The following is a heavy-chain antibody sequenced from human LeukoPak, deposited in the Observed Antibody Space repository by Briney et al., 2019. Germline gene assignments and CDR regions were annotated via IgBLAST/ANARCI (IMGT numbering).Heavy chain of an antibody. CDR2: IYTRGTT. CDR3: ARAPSGYGHYYYMDV. D-gene: IGHD3-3*01. Sequence: PSETLSLTCTVSGASTTSHYWSWIRQPAGKGLEWIGRIYTRGTTDYNPSLKSRVTMSVDTSKNQFSLKLSSVTAADTAVYYCARAPSGYGHYYYMDVWGKGTTVTVSS. J-gene: IGHJ6*03. V-gene: IGHV4-4*07. CDR1: GASTTSHY.